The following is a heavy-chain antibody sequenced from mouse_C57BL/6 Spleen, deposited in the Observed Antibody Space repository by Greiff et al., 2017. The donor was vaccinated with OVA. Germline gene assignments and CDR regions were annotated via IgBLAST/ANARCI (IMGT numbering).Heavy chain of an antibody. CDR2: IDPSDSYT. J-gene: IGHJ2*01. Sequence: QVQLQQPGAELVMPGASVKLSCKASGYTFTSYWMHWVKQRPGQGLEWIGEIDPSDSYTNYNQKFKGKSTLTVDKSSSTAYMQLSSLTSEDSAVYYCARSNDNDAGGFDYWGQGTTLTVSS. D-gene: IGHD2-3*01. CDR1: GYTFTSYW. V-gene: IGHV1-69*01. CDR3: ARSNDNDAGGFDY.